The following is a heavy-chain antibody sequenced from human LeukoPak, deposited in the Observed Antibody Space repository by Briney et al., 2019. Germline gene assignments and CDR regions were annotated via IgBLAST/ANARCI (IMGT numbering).Heavy chain of an antibody. Sequence: ASVKVSCKASGYTFTGYYTHWVRQAPGQGLEWMGWINPNSGGTNYAQKFQGRVTMTRDTSISTAYMELSRLRSDDTAVYYCARSGGSGYYPYYFDYWGQGTLVTVSS. V-gene: IGHV1-2*02. J-gene: IGHJ4*02. CDR1: GYTFTGYY. CDR2: INPNSGGT. CDR3: ARSGGSGYYPYYFDY. D-gene: IGHD3-3*01.